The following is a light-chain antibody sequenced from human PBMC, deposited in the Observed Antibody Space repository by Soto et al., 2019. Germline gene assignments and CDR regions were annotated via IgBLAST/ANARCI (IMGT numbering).Light chain of an antibody. J-gene: IGLJ1*01. CDR3: KSYAGSNTYV. CDR1: NIGSKS. Sequence: SYELTQPPSGSVAPGQTARITCGGDNIGSKSVHWYQHHPGKAPRLIIYEVVQRPSGVPDRFSGSKSGNTASLTVSGLQAADEADYFCKSYAGSNTYVFGSGTKVTVL. CDR2: EVV. V-gene: IGLV3-21*02.